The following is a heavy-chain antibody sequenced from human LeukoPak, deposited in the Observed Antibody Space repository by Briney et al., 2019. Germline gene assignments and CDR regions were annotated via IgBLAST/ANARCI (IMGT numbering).Heavy chain of an antibody. Sequence: GGSLILSCAASGFTFSSYAMSWVRQAPGKGLEWGSAISGSGGSTYYADSVKGRFTISRDNCKNTLYLQMNSLRAEDTAVYYCAKEDPAGGDSYYFDYWGQGTLVTVSS. CDR3: AKEDPAGGDSYYFDY. J-gene: IGHJ4*02. D-gene: IGHD2-21*02. CDR1: GFTFSSYA. V-gene: IGHV3-23*01. CDR2: ISGSGGST.